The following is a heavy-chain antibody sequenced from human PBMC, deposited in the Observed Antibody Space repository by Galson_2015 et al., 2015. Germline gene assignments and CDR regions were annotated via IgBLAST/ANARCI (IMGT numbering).Heavy chain of an antibody. J-gene: IGHJ4*02. CDR1: GFSLSTSGVG. CDR2: IYWDDDK. CDR3: AHGGRQGLAARAPPPFDY. Sequence: PALVKPTQTLTLTCTFSGFSLSTSGVGVGWIRQPPGKALEWLALIYWDDDKRYSPSLKSRLTITKDTSKNQVVLTMTNMDPVDTATYYCAHGGRQGLAARAPPPFDYWGQGTLVTVSS. V-gene: IGHV2-5*02. D-gene: IGHD6-6*01.